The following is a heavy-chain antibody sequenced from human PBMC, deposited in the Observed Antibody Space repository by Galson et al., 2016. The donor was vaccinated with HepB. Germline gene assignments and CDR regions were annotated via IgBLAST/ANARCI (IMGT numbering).Heavy chain of an antibody. CDR3: ARGGVKRVRFLEWLPNTHFDS. CDR2: IINSGGT. V-gene: IGHV4-34*01. J-gene: IGHJ4*02. CDR1: GGSFSGNY. Sequence: LSLTCAVYGGSFSGNYWSWLRQSPGTGLEWIGEIINSGGTNYNPSLTSRATISFDTSKNQFSLKVTSLTAADTAVYYCARGGVKRVRFLEWLPNTHFDSWGQGTVVTVSS. D-gene: IGHD3-3*01.